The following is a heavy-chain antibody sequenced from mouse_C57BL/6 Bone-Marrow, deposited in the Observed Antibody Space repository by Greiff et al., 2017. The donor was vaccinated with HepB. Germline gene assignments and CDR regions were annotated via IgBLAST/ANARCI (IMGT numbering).Heavy chain of an antibody. V-gene: IGHV1-54*01. CDR3: ARENFLAWFAY. Sequence: QVQLQHSGAELVRPGTSVKVSCKASGYAFTNYLIEWVKQRPGQGLEWIGVINPGSGGTNYNEKFKGKATLTADKSSSTAYMQLSSLTSEDSAVYFCARENFLAWFAYWGQGTLVTVSA. J-gene: IGHJ3*01. CDR2: INPGSGGT. CDR1: GYAFTNYL.